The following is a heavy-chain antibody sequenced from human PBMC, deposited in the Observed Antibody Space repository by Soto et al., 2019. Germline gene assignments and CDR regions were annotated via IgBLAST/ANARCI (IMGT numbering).Heavy chain of an antibody. D-gene: IGHD3-22*01. CDR2: IDPSDSQT. Sequence: GESLKISCKGSGYSFAGYWITWVRQKPGKGLEWMGRIDPSDSQTYYSPSFRGHVTISVTKSITTVFLQWSSLRASDTAMYYCARQIYDSDTGPNFQYYFDSWCQAPPVTIST. CDR3: ARQIYDSDTGPNFQYYFDS. V-gene: IGHV5-10-1*01. J-gene: IGHJ4*02. CDR1: GYSFAGYW.